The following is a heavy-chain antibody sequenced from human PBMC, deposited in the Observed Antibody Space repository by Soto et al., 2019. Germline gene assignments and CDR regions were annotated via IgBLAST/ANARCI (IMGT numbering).Heavy chain of an antibody. J-gene: IGHJ4*02. D-gene: IGHD6-13*01. Sequence: QVQLQQWGAGLLKPSETLSLTCKVYGGSFSGYYWSWIRQPPGKGLEWIGEIIHSGITNYTPSLKSRVTISVDTAKNQFSLKLTSGTAADTAVYFCARGPTPYSSSWYPTWGQGTLVTVSS. V-gene: IGHV4-34*01. CDR1: GGSFSGYY. CDR3: ARGPTPYSSSWYPT. CDR2: IIHSGIT.